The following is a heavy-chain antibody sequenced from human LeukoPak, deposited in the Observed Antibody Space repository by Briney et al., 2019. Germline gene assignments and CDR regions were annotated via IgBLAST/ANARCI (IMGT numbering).Heavy chain of an antibody. CDR1: GGSFSGYY. J-gene: IGHJ5*02. Sequence: PSETLSLTCAVYGGSFSGYYWSWIRQPPGKGLEWIGEINHSGSTNYNPSLKSRVTISVDTSKNQFSLTLSSVTAADTAVYYCARVEHIVVVTAIQNWFDHWGQGTLVTVSS. D-gene: IGHD2-21*02. CDR3: ARVEHIVVVTAIQNWFDH. CDR2: INHSGST. V-gene: IGHV4-34*01.